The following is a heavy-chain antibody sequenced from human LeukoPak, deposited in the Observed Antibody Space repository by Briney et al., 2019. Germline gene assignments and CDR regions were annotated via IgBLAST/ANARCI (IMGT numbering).Heavy chain of an antibody. J-gene: IGHJ4*02. CDR2: IIPIFDTS. CDR1: GGPFINYA. D-gene: IGHD3-9*01. V-gene: IGHV1-69*13. CDR3: ARDLLGSPTGYSSGAWDY. Sequence: SVKVSCKASGGPFINYAISWVRQAPGQGLAWMGGIIPIFDTSDYAQNFQGRLTITADESTSTAYMELSSLRAEDTAMYCCARDLLGSPTGYSSGAWDYWGQGTLVTVSS.